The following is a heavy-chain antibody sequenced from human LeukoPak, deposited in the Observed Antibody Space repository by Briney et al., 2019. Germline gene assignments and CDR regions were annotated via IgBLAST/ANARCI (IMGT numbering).Heavy chain of an antibody. D-gene: IGHD3-3*01. CDR1: GGSISSSSYY. J-gene: IGHJ4*02. CDR3: ARRTRTIFGVPGYFDY. Sequence: SETLSLTCTVSGGSISSSSYYWGWIRQPPGKGLEWIGSIYYSGSTYYNPSLKSRVTISVDTSKNQFSLKLSSVTATDTAVYYCARRTRTIFGVPGYFDYWGQGTLVTVSS. V-gene: IGHV4-39*01. CDR2: IYYSGST.